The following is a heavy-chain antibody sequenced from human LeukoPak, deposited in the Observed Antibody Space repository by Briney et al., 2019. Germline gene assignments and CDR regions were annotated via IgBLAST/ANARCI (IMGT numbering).Heavy chain of an antibody. CDR3: TRDVRIVVVPAAIAGGHYYMDV. J-gene: IGHJ6*03. CDR2: IRSKAYGGTT. D-gene: IGHD2-2*01. V-gene: IGHV3-49*01. Sequence: PGGSLRLSCTASGFTIGDYAMSWFRQAPGKGLEWVGFIRSKAYGGTTEYTASVKGRFTISRDDSKSIAYLQMNSLRTEDTAVYYCTRDVRIVVVPAAIAGGHYYMDVWGKGTTVTVSS. CDR1: GFTIGDYA.